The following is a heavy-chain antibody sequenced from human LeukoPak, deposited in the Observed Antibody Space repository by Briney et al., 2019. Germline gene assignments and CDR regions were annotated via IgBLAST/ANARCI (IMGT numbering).Heavy chain of an antibody. V-gene: IGHV3-7*03. CDR2: MNIDGSEK. J-gene: IGHJ4*02. Sequence: PGGSLRLSCAASGFTFSNYWMGWVRQAPGKRLEWVANMNIDGSEKYYADSVKGRFSISRDNARNSVYLQMNSLRAEDTAVYYCAKDGGLWVSAHWGDSWGRGTLVTISS. CDR1: GFTFSNYW. CDR3: AKDGGLWVSAHWGDS. D-gene: IGHD7-27*01.